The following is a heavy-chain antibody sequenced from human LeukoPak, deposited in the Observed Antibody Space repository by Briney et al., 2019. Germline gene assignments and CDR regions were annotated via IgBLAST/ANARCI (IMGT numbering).Heavy chain of an antibody. CDR3: ASPDYYGSGSYQFDP. D-gene: IGHD3-10*01. J-gene: IGHJ5*02. CDR2: INPNSGGT. Sequence: ASVKVSCRASAYTFTGYYMHWVRQAPGQGLEWMGWINPNSGGTNYARKFLGRVTMTTDTSISTAYLQLSTLTSDDTAVYYCASPDYYGSGSYQFDPWGQGTLVTVSS. V-gene: IGHV1-2*02. CDR1: AYTFTGYY.